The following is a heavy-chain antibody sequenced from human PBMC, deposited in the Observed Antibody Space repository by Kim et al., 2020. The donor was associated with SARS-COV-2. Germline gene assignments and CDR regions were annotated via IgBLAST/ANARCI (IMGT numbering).Heavy chain of an antibody. CDR3: ARPGWLAPFDY. Sequence: SETLSLTCTVSGGSISSSSYYWGWIRQPPGKGLEWIGSIYYSGSTYYNPSLKSRVTISVDTSKNQFSLKLSSVTAADTTVYYCARPGWLAPFDYWGQGTLVTVSS. D-gene: IGHD6-19*01. CDR1: GGSISSSSYY. CDR2: IYYSGST. J-gene: IGHJ4*02. V-gene: IGHV4-39*01.